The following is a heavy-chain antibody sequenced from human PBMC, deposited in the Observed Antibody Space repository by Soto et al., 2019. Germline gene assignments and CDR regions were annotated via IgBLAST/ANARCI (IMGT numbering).Heavy chain of an antibody. CDR2: ISSSSSYI. D-gene: IGHD2-21*01. Sequence: GGSLRLSCAASGLTFSSYSMNWVRQAPGKGLEWVSSISSSSSYIYYADSVKGRFTISRDNAKNSLYLQMNSLRAEDTAVYYCATGVMLDDAFDIWGQGTMVTVSS. CDR1: GLTFSSYS. V-gene: IGHV3-21*01. J-gene: IGHJ3*02. CDR3: ATGVMLDDAFDI.